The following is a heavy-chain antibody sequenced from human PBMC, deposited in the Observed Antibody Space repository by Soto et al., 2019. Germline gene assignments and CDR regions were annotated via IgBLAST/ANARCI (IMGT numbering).Heavy chain of an antibody. D-gene: IGHD3-9*01. J-gene: IGHJ4*02. Sequence: LRLSCAASGFSFRNYAMSWVRQAPGKGLEWTSTLTGSSSNTYYADSVKGRFAISRDNSRNTLYLQMHSLTAEDTAVYYCANGRATYGLLTHDYWGQGTLVTVSS. V-gene: IGHV3-23*01. CDR3: ANGRATYGLLTHDY. CDR2: LTGSSSNT. CDR1: GFSFRNYA.